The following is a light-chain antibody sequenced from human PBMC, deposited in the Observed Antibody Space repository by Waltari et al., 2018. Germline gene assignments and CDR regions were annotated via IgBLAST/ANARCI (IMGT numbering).Light chain of an antibody. V-gene: IGLV4-69*01. J-gene: IGLJ3*02. CDR2: VNSDGSH. Sequence: QLVLTQSPSASASLGASVKLTCTLSSGHSSNVIAWHQQQSEKGPRYLMKVNSDGSHSKGDDIPDRFSGSSSGAARYLTISSVQSEDEADYYCQTGGHGTWVFGGGTKLTVL. CDR1: SGHSSNV. CDR3: QTGGHGTWV.